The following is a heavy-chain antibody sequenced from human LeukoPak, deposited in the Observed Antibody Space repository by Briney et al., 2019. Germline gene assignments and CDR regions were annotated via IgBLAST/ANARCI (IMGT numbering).Heavy chain of an antibody. CDR1: GYTFTGYY. J-gene: IGHJ4*02. D-gene: IGHD3-10*01. V-gene: IGHV1-2*02. CDR2: INPNSGGT. Sequence: GASVKVSCKASGYTFTGYYMHWVRQAPGQGLEWMGWINPNSGGTNYAQKFQGRVTMTRDTSISTAYMELSRLRSDDTAVYYCARLITMARGVITYYFDYWGQGTLVTVSS. CDR3: ARLITMARGVITYYFDY.